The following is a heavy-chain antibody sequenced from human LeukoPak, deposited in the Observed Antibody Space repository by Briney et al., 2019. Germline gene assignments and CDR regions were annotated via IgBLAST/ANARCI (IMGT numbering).Heavy chain of an antibody. D-gene: IGHD3-3*01. CDR2: ISYDGSNK. Sequence: PGGSLRLSCAASGFTFSSYAMHWVRQAPGKGLEWVAVISYDGSNKYYADSVKGRFTISRDNSKNTLYLQMNSLRAEDTAVYYCARDRPWITIFGVVTPTWYFDLWGRGTLVTVSS. CDR3: ARDRPWITIFGVVTPTWYFDL. CDR1: GFTFSSYA. J-gene: IGHJ2*01. V-gene: IGHV3-30*04.